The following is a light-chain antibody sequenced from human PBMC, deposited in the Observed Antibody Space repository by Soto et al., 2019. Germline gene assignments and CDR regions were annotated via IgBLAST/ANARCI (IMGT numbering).Light chain of an antibody. Sequence: DIQMTQSPSTLSASVGDRVTITCRASQTISNWLAWYQAKPGKAPKLLMHDASSLESGVPSRFSGSASGTEFTLTISSLQPDDFATYFCQQYSTYSWTFGQGTKVDIK. CDR3: QQYSTYSWT. V-gene: IGKV1-5*01. CDR2: DAS. CDR1: QTISNW. J-gene: IGKJ1*01.